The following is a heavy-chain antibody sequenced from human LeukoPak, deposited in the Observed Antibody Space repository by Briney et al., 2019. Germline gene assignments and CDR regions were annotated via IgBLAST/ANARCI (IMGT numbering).Heavy chain of an antibody. CDR3: ARFPCGGDCSRDVAFDI. D-gene: IGHD2-21*02. CDR2: ISSSGSTI. J-gene: IGHJ3*02. CDR1: GFTFSDYY. V-gene: IGHV3-11*04. Sequence: GGSLRLSCAASGFTFSDYYMIWIRQAPAKGGEWGSYISSSGSTIYYADSAKGRFTISRDNAKNLLYLQMNSLRAEDTAVYYCARFPCGGDCSRDVAFDIWGQGTMVTVSS.